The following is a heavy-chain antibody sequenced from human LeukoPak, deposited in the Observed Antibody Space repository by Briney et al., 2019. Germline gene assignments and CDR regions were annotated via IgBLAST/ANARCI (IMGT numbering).Heavy chain of an antibody. CDR3: ARGYCSGSSCYMWYSDY. CDR2: IYKDGST. J-gene: IGHJ4*02. V-gene: IGHV3-53*01. D-gene: IGHD2-15*01. Sequence: PGGSLTLSRAASGFAVSNNYMTWVRQAPGKGLEWVSVIYKDGSTYYADSVKGRFTISRDNSKNTVYLQMNSLRAEDTAVYYCARGYCSGSSCYMWYSDYWGQGTLVTVSS. CDR1: GFAVSNNY.